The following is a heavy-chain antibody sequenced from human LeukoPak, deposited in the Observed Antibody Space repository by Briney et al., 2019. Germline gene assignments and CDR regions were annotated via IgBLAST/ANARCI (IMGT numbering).Heavy chain of an antibody. CDR3: ARGDYYDSSGTFDY. CDR1: GFTVSSNY. CDR2: IYSGGST. Sequence: GGSLRLSCAASGFTVSSNYMSWVRQAPGKGLEWDSVIYSGGSTYYADSVKGRFTISRDNSKNTLYLQMNSLRAEDTAVYYCARGDYYDSSGTFDYWGQGALVTVSS. V-gene: IGHV3-53*01. J-gene: IGHJ4*02. D-gene: IGHD3-22*01.